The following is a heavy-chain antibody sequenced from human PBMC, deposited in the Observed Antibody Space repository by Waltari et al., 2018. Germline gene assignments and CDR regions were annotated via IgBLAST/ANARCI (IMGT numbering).Heavy chain of an antibody. J-gene: IGHJ6*02. CDR2: IYYSGST. V-gene: IGHV4-39*01. CDR1: GGSISSSSYY. D-gene: IGHD3-3*01. CDR3: ARWRGSIYGMDV. Sequence: QLQLQESGPGLVKPSETLSLTCTVSGGSISSSSYYWGWIRQPPGKGLEWIGSIYYSGSTDSNPSLKSRVTISVDTSKNQFSLKLSSVTAADTAVYYCARWRGSIYGMDVWGQGTTVTVSS.